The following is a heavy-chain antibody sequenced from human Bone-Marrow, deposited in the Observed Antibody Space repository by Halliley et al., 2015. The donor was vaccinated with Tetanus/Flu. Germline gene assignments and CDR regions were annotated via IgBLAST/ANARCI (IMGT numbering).Heavy chain of an antibody. Sequence: KGLEWISNIFYGGGTNYKPPLKGRVTISLDTAKGQFSRKRGSVPAAGTAVYYCAGGSGWTAENWGQGTLVTVSS. D-gene: IGHD6-19*01. V-gene: IGHV4-59*01. J-gene: IGHJ4*02. CDR3: AGGSGWTAEN. CDR2: IFYGGGT.